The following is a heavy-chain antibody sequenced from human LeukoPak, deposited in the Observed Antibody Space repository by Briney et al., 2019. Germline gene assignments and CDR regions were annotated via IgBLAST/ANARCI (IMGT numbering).Heavy chain of an antibody. CDR3: ARGRGTRGWYYDAFDI. D-gene: IGHD6-19*01. J-gene: IGHJ3*02. CDR2: ISDSDNTI. V-gene: IGHV3-48*03. Sequence: PGGSLRLSCEASGFTFSSYEMNWVRQAPGKGLEWVSYISDSDNTIYYADSVKGRFTISRDNAKSSLYLQMNSLRAEDTALYYCARGRGTRGWYYDAFDIWGQGTMVTVSS. CDR1: GFTFSSYE.